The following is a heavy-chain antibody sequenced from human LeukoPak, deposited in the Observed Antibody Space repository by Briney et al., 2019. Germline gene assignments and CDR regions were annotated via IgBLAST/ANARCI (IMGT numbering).Heavy chain of an antibody. CDR3: AGWAGDSSGYYSDYFDY. J-gene: IGHJ4*02. CDR2: MNPNSGNT. D-gene: IGHD3-22*01. CDR1: GYTFTSYD. Sequence: ASVKVSCKASGYTFTSYDINWVRQATGQGLEWMGWMNPNSGNTGYAQKFQGRVTMTRNTSISTAYMELSSLRSEDTAVYYCAGWAGDSSGYYSDYFDYWGQGTLVTVSS. V-gene: IGHV1-8*01.